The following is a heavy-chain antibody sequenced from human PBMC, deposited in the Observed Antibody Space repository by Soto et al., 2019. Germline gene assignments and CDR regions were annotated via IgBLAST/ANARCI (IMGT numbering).Heavy chain of an antibody. CDR3: TYYYDSSVPY. CDR1: GGSISSSSYY. V-gene: IGHV4-39*01. J-gene: IGHJ4*02. Sequence: PSETLSLTCTVSGGSISSSSYYWGWIRQPPGKGLEWIGSIYYSGSTYYNPSLKSRVTISVDTSKNQFSLKLSSVTAADTAVYYCTYYYDSSVPYWGQGTLVTVSS. D-gene: IGHD3-22*01. CDR2: IYYSGST.